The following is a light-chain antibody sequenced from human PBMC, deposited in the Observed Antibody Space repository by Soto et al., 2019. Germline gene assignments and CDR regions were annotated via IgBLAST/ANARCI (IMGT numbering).Light chain of an antibody. V-gene: IGLV2-8*01. CDR3: SSPGGINNVL. CDR1: SSDVGGYNY. J-gene: IGLJ2*01. CDR2: EVT. Sequence: QSALTQPPSASGSPGQSVTISCTGTSSDVGGYNYVSWYQQHPGKAPKLMIYEVTKRPSGVPDRFSGSKSGNTASLTVSGLQAEDEGDYYCSSPGGINNVLFGGGTKLTVL.